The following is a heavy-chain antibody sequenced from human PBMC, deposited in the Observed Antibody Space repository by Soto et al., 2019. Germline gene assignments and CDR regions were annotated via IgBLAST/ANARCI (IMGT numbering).Heavy chain of an antibody. Sequence: PGWSLSLSGAASGFTFIVYAMTWVCQTPVQVLQWVSAISGRGLDPDYAESVEDSFTIYRGHSRNTLYLQLGNLRAEGTAVYHYAKGHDSVAYYNRFTLDYGLDVRGQGATVTVSS. CDR2: ISGRGLDP. D-gene: IGHD3-10*01. CDR1: GFTFIVYA. J-gene: IGHJ6*02. V-gene: IGHV3-23*01. CDR3: AKGHDSVAYYNRFTLDYGLDV.